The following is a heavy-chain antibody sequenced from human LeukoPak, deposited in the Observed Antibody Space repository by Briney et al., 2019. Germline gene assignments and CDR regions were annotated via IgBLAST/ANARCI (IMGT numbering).Heavy chain of an antibody. V-gene: IGHV4-39*07. CDR3: ARVQGYGYSSGWFDY. Sequence: SETLSLTCTVSGGSISSNIYYWGWIRQPPGKGLEWIGSNSGSTNYNPSLKSRVTISVDTSKNQFSLKLNSVTAADTAVYYCARVQGYGYSSGWFDYWGQGTLVTVSS. D-gene: IGHD6-19*01. CDR1: GGSISSNIYY. CDR2: NSGST. J-gene: IGHJ5*01.